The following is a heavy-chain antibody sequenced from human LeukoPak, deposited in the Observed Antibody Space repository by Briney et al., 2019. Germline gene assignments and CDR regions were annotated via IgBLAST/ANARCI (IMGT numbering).Heavy chain of an antibody. CDR3: ARDHDENWFDP. Sequence: PGGSLRLSCEAPGFIFRSYNMHWLRQAPGKGLEWVSFISSSSSYIYYADPVKGRFTISRDNAKNSLYLQMNSLRAEDTAVYYCARDHDENWFDPWGQGTLVTVSS. CDR2: ISSSSSYI. V-gene: IGHV3-21*06. CDR1: GFIFRSYN. J-gene: IGHJ5*02.